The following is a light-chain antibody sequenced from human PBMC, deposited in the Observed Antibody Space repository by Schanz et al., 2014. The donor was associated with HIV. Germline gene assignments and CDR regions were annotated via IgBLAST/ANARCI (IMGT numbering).Light chain of an antibody. Sequence: QSALTQPASVSGSPGQSITISCTGTSSDVGGYNYVSWYQQHPGKAPKLMIYDVSNRPSGVPDRFSGSKSGTSASLAISGLQSEDEADYYCAAWDVLLNGPVFGGGTQLTVL. CDR2: DVS. CDR3: AAWDVLLNGPV. J-gene: IGLJ7*01. CDR1: SSDVGGYNY. V-gene: IGLV2-14*01.